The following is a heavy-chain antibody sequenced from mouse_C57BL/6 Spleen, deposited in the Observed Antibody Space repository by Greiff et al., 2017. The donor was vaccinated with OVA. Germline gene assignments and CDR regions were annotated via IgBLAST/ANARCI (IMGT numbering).Heavy chain of an antibody. D-gene: IGHD1-1*01. CDR3: AREGFITTVVVPSMDY. Sequence: EVKLMESGGGLVKPGGSLKLSCAASGFTFSSYAMSWVRQTPEKRLEWVATISDGGSYTYYPDNVKGRFTISRDNAKNNLYLQMSHLKSEDTAMYYCAREGFITTVVVPSMDYWGQGTSVTVSS. CDR1: GFTFSSYA. J-gene: IGHJ4*01. V-gene: IGHV5-4*03. CDR2: ISDGGSYT.